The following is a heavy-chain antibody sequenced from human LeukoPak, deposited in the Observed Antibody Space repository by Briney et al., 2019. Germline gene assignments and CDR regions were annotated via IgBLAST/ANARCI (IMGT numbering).Heavy chain of an antibody. CDR2: IYSGGST. Sequence: QPGGSLRLSCAASGFTVSSNYMSWVRQAPGKGLEWVSVIYSGGSTYYSDSVKGRFTISRDNSKNKLYLQINSLRAEDTAVYYCASGSGSYRTPYYYMDVWGTGTTVTVSS. J-gene: IGHJ6*03. CDR1: GFTVSSNY. V-gene: IGHV3-53*01. CDR3: ASGSGSYRTPYYYMDV. D-gene: IGHD3-10*01.